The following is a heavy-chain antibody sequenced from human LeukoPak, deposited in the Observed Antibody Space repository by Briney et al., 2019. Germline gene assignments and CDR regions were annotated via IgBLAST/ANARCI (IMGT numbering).Heavy chain of an antibody. CDR3: ASRTAGTTVTTGAFDI. D-gene: IGHD4-17*01. CDR2: INHSGST. CDR1: GGSFSGYY. Sequence: SETLSLTCAVYGGSFSGYYWSWIRQPPGKGLEWIGEINHSGSTNYNPSLKSRVTIPVDTSKNQFSLKLSSVTAADTAVYYCASRTAGTTVTTGAFDIWGEGTMVTVSS. J-gene: IGHJ3*02. V-gene: IGHV4-34*01.